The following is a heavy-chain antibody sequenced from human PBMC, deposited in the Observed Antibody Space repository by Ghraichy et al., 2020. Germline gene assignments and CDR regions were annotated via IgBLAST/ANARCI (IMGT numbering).Heavy chain of an antibody. CDR3: ARVYSGYPGDYYYGMDV. CDR1: GFTFSSYG. J-gene: IGHJ6*02. Sequence: LSLTCAASGFTFSSYGMHWVRQAPGKGLEWVAVIWYDGSNKYYADSVKGRFTISRDNSKNTLYLQMNSLRAEDTAVYYCARVYSGYPGDYYYGMDVWGQGTTVTVSS. CDR2: IWYDGSNK. D-gene: IGHD5-12*01. V-gene: IGHV3-33*01.